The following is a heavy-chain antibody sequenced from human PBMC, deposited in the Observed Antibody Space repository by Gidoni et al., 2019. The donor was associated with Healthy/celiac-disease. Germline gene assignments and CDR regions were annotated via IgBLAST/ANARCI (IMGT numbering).Heavy chain of an antibody. CDR2: INPNSGGT. D-gene: IGHD2-2*02. CDR3: ARGGGVVVPAAILDP. J-gene: IGHJ5*02. CDR1: GYTFTGYY. Sequence: QVQLVQSGAEVTKPGASVKVSCTASGYTFTGYYMHWVRQAPGQGLEWMGWINPNSGGTNYAQKFQGWVTMTRDTSISTAYMELSRLRSDDTAVYYCARGGGVVVPAAILDPWGQGTLVTVSS. V-gene: IGHV1-2*04.